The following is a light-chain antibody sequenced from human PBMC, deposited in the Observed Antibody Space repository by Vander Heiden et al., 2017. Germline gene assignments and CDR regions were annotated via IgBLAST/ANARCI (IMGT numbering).Light chain of an antibody. CDR1: QDISNY. CDR2: DAS. CDR3: QQYDNRART. V-gene: IGKV1-33*01. Sequence: DIQMTQSPSSLSASVGDRVTITCQASQDISNYLNWYQQKPGKAPKLLIYDASNLETGVPSRFSGSGSGTDFTFTISSLQPEDIATYYCQQYDNRARTFGQGTKVDIK. J-gene: IGKJ1*01.